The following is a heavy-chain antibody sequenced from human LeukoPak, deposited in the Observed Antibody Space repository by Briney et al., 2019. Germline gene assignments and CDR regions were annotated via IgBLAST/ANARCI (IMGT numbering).Heavy chain of an antibody. V-gene: IGHV3-74*01. Sequence: GGSLRLSCAASDSIFRHYGMHWVRQVPGKGLVWVSRITGDGSSTSYADSVKGRFSISRDNAKNTVYLQMNSLRVEDTAVYYCASDRGGWTFWGQGTMVTVSS. CDR3: ASDRGGWTF. J-gene: IGHJ3*01. D-gene: IGHD3/OR15-3a*01. CDR1: DSIFRHYG. CDR2: ITGDGSST.